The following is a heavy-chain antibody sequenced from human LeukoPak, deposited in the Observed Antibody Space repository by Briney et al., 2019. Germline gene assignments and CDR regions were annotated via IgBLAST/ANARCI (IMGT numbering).Heavy chain of an antibody. CDR1: GFTFSSYG. V-gene: IGHV3-33*06. CDR3: AKGVSYDSSGYYYGGAAFDI. D-gene: IGHD3-22*01. Sequence: QPGRSLRLSCAASGFTFSSYGMHWVRQAPGKGLEWVAVIWYDGSNKYYADSVKGRFTISRDNSKNTLYLQMNSLRAEDTAVYYCAKGVSYDSSGYYYGGAAFDIWGQGTMVTVSS. J-gene: IGHJ3*02. CDR2: IWYDGSNK.